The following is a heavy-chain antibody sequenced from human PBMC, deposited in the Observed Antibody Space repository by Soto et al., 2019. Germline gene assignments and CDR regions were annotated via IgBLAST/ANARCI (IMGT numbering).Heavy chain of an antibody. Sequence: SETLALTCAVSGGSISSSNWWSCVRQPPGKGLEWIGEIYHSGSTNYNPSLKSRVTISVDKSKNQFSLKLSSVTAADTAVYYCARTYVVAAAGIFDYWGQGTLVTVSS. CDR1: GGSISSSNW. V-gene: IGHV4-4*02. J-gene: IGHJ4*02. D-gene: IGHD6-13*01. CDR2: IYHSGST. CDR3: ARTYVVAAAGIFDY.